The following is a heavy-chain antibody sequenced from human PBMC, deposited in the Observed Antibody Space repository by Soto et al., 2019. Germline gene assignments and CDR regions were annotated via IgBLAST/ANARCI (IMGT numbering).Heavy chain of an antibody. J-gene: IGHJ3*02. D-gene: IGHD6-13*01. CDR2: IIPIFSTT. CDR3: AREVAADGTFREDVFDI. CDR1: GGSFSNHA. Sequence: QVHLVQSGAEVKKPGSSVKVSCKASGGSFSNHAINWVRQAPGQGLEWMGRIIPIFSTTNYAQKFQGRVTFTAEXSXVXXYMELSSLKHDDTAKYYCAREVAADGTFREDVFDIWGQGTMVTVSS. V-gene: IGHV1-69*12.